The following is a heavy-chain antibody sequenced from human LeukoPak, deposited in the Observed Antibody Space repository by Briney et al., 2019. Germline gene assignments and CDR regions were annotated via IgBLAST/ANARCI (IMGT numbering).Heavy chain of an antibody. V-gene: IGHV3-21*01. CDR3: ARAGYTYYDSSGHYYVWAY. D-gene: IGHD3-22*01. CDR1: GFTFSSYS. CDR2: ISSSSSYI. J-gene: IGHJ4*02. Sequence: KTGGSLRLSCAASGFTFSSYSMNWVRQAPGKGLEWVSSISSSSSYIYYADSVKGRFTISRDNAKNSLYLQMNSLRAEDTAVYYCARAGYTYYDSSGHYYVWAYWGQGTMVTVSS.